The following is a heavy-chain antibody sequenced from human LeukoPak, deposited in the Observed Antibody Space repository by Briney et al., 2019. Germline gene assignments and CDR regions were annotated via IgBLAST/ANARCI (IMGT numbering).Heavy chain of an antibody. V-gene: IGHV3-53*01. CDR2: IYSGGST. CDR3: ARDARQQLVERFDY. D-gene: IGHD6-13*01. J-gene: IGHJ4*02. Sequence: GGSLRLSCAASGFSFSIYVMSWVRQAPGKGLEWVSVIYSGGSTYYADSVKGRFTISRDNSKNTLYLQMNSLRAEDTAVYYCARDARQQLVERFDYWGQGTLVTVSS. CDR1: GFSFSIYV.